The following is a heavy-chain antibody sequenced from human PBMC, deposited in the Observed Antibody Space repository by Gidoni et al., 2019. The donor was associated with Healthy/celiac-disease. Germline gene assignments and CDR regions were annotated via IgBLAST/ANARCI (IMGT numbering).Heavy chain of an antibody. D-gene: IGHD3-10*01. CDR3: ARQETLWFGGGLDAFDI. CDR1: GGSLSSIIYY. Sequence: QLQLQESGPGLVKPSETLSLTCHVSGGSLSSIIYYWGWIRQPPGKGREWIGSSFYSGSTYYNPSLKSRVTISVDTYKDQFSLKLSAVTAADTAVYYCARQETLWFGGGLDAFDIWGQGTMVTVSS. J-gene: IGHJ3*02. V-gene: IGHV4-39*01. CDR2: SFYSGST.